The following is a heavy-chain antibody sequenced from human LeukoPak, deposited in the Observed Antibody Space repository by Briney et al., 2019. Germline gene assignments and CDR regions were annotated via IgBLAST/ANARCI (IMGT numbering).Heavy chain of an antibody. V-gene: IGHV3-30*03. D-gene: IGHD2-15*01. J-gene: IGHJ4*02. Sequence: GRSLRLSCAASGFTLRSFGMHWVRQAPGKGLEWVAVISYDGSNKYYADSVKGRFTISRDNSKNTLYLQMNSLRAEDTAVYYCARDQTPFYWGQGSLVTVSS. CDR1: GFTLRSFG. CDR3: ARDQTPFY. CDR2: ISYDGSNK.